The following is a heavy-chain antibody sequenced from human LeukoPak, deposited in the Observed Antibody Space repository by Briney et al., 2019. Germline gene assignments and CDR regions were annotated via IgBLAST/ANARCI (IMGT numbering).Heavy chain of an antibody. J-gene: IGHJ6*02. D-gene: IGHD7-27*01. V-gene: IGHV1-69*05. CDR3: ARDHWGIVENGYDYFYYDMDV. Sequence: SVKVSLKGSGGFFSTSGFSWVRQAPGQGLELMGGGIPLYGTPSYAQKFQGRVTITTDESTSTAYMELSSLRSEDTAVYYCARDHWGIVENGYDYFYYDMDVWGQRTTVTVSS. CDR2: GIPLYGTP. CDR1: GGFFSTSG.